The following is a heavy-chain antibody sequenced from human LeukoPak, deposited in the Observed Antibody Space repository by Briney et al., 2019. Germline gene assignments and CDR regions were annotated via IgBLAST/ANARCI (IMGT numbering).Heavy chain of an antibody. J-gene: IGHJ4*02. CDR3: ATSTTDVFD. CDR2: FDPECGET. CDR1: GWTLTELS. V-gene: IGHV1-24*01. D-gene: IGHD1-1*01. Sequence: ASVKVSCKVSGWTLTELSMHWVRQARGRGLEWMGGFDPECGETIYARKFQARVTMTENTSTDTAYMELRSLRSEDTAVYSCATSTTDVFDWGQGTLVTVSS.